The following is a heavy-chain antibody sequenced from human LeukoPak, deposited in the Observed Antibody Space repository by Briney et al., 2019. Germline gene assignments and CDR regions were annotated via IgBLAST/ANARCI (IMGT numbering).Heavy chain of an antibody. CDR2: IVVGSGNT. CDR1: GFTFTISA. Sequence: SVKVSCTASGFTFTISAMQWVRQARGQRLEWIGWIVVGSGNTNYAQKFQGRVTITRDMSTSTAYMELSSLRSEDTAVYYCAAGSTTYYLFGMDVWGQGTTVTVSS. J-gene: IGHJ6*02. V-gene: IGHV1-58*02. D-gene: IGHD2/OR15-2a*01. CDR3: AAGSTTYYLFGMDV.